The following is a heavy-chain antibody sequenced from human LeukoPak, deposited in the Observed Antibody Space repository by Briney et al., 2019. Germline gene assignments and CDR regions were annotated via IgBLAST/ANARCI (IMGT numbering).Heavy chain of an antibody. V-gene: IGHV4-59*08. Sequence: PSETLSLTSTVSGGSINSYYWSWIRQPPGKGLEWIGYIFYSGSTNYNPSLKSRVTISVDTSKNQFSLKLSSVTAADTAVYYCARRITSSGYYRDDSWGQGTLVTVSS. CDR1: GGSINSYY. J-gene: IGHJ4*02. CDR3: ARRITSSGYYRDDS. CDR2: IFYSGST. D-gene: IGHD3-22*01.